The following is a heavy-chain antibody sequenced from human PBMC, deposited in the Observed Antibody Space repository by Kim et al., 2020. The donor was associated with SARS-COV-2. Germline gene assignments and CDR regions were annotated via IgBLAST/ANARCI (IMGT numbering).Heavy chain of an antibody. Sequence: ASVKVSCKASGYTFTTYAMHWVRQAPGQRLEWMGWISAANGNTKYSQKFQDRVTITRDTSASTAYMELSSLRSEDTAVYYCARDPIAAPVMTYFDYWGQGTLVTVSS. CDR2: ISAANGNT. D-gene: IGHD6-13*01. J-gene: IGHJ4*02. CDR1: GYTFTTYA. V-gene: IGHV1-3*01. CDR3: ARDPIAAPVMTYFDY.